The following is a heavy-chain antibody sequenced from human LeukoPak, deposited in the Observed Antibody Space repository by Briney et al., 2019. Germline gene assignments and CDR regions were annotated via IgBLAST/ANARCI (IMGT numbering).Heavy chain of an antibody. CDR2: IYYSGST. Sequence: SETLSLTCTVSGGSISSYYWSWIRQPPGKGLEWIGYIYYSGSTNYNPSLKSRVTISVDTSKNQFSLKLSSVTAAGTAVYYCARLGEQWLASFDYWGQGTLVTVSS. CDR1: GGSISSYY. V-gene: IGHV4-59*01. J-gene: IGHJ4*02. CDR3: ARLGEQWLASFDY. D-gene: IGHD6-19*01.